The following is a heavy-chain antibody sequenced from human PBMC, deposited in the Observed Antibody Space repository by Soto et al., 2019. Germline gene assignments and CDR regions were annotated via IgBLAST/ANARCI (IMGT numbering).Heavy chain of an antibody. CDR3: ARGVLITIFGVVIIDYFDY. CDR2: IYYSGST. D-gene: IGHD3-3*01. Sequence: QVQLQESGPGLVKPSETLSLTCTVSGGSVSSGSYYWSWIRQPPGKGLEWIGYIYYSGSTNYNPSLKRRVTISVDTSKNQFSLKLSSVTAADTAVYYCARGVLITIFGVVIIDYFDYWGQGTLVTVSS. V-gene: IGHV4-61*01. J-gene: IGHJ4*02. CDR1: GGSVSSGSYY.